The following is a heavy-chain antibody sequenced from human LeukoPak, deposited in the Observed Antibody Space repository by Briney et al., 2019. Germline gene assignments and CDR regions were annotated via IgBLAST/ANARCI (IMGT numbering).Heavy chain of an antibody. D-gene: IGHD5-24*01. J-gene: IGHJ5*02. CDR1: GGSISSYY. V-gene: IGHV4-59*01. Sequence: PSETLSLTCTVSGGSISSYYWSWIRQPPGKGLEWIGYIYYSGSTNYNPSLKSRVTISVDTSKNQFSLKLSSVTAADTAVYYCARDHSVRDEAWWFNPWGQGTLVTVSS. CDR2: IYYSGST. CDR3: ARDHSVRDEAWWFNP.